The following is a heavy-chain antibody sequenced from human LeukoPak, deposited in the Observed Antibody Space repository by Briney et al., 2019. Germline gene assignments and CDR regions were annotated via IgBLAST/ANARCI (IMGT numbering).Heavy chain of an antibody. V-gene: IGHV3-48*03. CDR2: ISSSGSTI. CDR1: GFTFSSYE. CDR3: AKDRDGNCCWGHMDV. D-gene: IGHD4-23*01. Sequence: GGSLRLSCAASGFTFSSYEMNWVRQAPGKGLEWVSYISSSGSTIYYADSVKGRFTISRDNAKNSLYLQMNSLRAEDMALYYCAKDRDGNCCWGHMDVWGKGTTVTVSS. J-gene: IGHJ6*03.